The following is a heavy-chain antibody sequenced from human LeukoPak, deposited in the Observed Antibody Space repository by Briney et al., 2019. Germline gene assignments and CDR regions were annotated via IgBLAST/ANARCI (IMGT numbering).Heavy chain of an antibody. D-gene: IGHD2-8*01. CDR1: GFTFSSYN. CDR3: ARDTSQEATANTNGYSDY. CDR2: IGSSGNYR. Sequence: GGSLRLSCGASGFTFSSYNMHGVRQAPGQGLEWVSYIGSSGNYRYYADSVKGRFTISRDNAQNSLYLQMISLRGEDTAVYYCARDTSQEATANTNGYSDYWGQGALVTVSS. V-gene: IGHV3-21*04. J-gene: IGHJ4*02.